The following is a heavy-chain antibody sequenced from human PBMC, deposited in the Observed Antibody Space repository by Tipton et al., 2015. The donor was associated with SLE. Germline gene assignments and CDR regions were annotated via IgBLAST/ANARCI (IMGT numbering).Heavy chain of an antibody. Sequence: SLRLSCAASGFTFSSYSMNWVRQAPGKGLEWVSSISSSSSYIYYADSVKGRFTISRDNAKNSLYLQMNSLRAEDTAVYYCARARYRDGRFEGVVVTAMESVDYWGQGTLVTVSS. CDR2: ISSSSSYI. CDR3: ARARYRDGRFEGVVVTAMESVDY. V-gene: IGHV3-21*01. CDR1: GFTFSSYS. J-gene: IGHJ4*02. D-gene: IGHD2-21*02.